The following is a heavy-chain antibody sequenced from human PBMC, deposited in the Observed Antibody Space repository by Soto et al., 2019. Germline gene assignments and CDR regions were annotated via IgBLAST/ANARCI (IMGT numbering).Heavy chain of an antibody. CDR3: ARDFTMIVDIPHYFDY. CDR2: ISSSSSYI. V-gene: IGHV3-21*01. J-gene: IGHJ4*02. Sequence: EVQLVESGGGLVKPGGSLRLSCAASGFTFSSYSMNWVRQAPGKGLEWVSSISSSSSYIYYADSVKGRFTISRDNAKNSLYLQMNSLRAEDTAVYYCARDFTMIVDIPHYFDYWGQGTLVTVSS. CDR1: GFTFSSYS. D-gene: IGHD3-22*01.